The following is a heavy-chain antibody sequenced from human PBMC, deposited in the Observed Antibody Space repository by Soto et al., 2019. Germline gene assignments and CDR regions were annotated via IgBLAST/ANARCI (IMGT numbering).Heavy chain of an antibody. CDR2: IFYSGST. J-gene: IGHJ4*02. D-gene: IGHD1-26*01. Sequence: SETLSLTCTVSGGSISSSSYYWGWIRQPPGKGLEWIGSIFYSGSTYYNPSLKSRVTISVDTSKNQFSLKLSSVTAADTAVYYCARLGGSYAVPHFDYWGQGTLVIVSS. CDR3: ARLGGSYAVPHFDY. CDR1: GGSISSSSYY. V-gene: IGHV4-39*01.